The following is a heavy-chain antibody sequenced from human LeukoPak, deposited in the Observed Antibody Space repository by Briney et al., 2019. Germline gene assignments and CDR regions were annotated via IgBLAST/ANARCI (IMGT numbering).Heavy chain of an antibody. CDR2: MVYSGDT. Sequence: SGTLSLTCAVSGGSISSSNWWSWVRQPPGKGLEWIGTMVYSGDTKYNPSLKSRVTISGDTSPSQFFLNLRSVSAADTAVYDCARHVSHLTSGWYEGWFDPWGQGTLVTVSS. CDR3: ARHVSHLTSGWYEGWFDP. CDR1: GGSISSSNW. J-gene: IGHJ5*02. D-gene: IGHD6-19*01. V-gene: IGHV4-4*02.